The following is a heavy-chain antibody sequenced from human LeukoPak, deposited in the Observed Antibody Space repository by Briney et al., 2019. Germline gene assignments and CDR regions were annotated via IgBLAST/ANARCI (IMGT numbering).Heavy chain of an antibody. J-gene: IGHJ5*02. CDR2: VFYNGAT. Sequence: LETLSLTCIVSGVSISSSIYYWAWVRQAPGKGLEWIGTVFYNGATQYSPSLRSRVTISIDTSTNQFSLKLSSVTAADTAVYYCARGGELLPSNWFDPWGQGTLVTVSS. CDR1: GVSISSSIYY. CDR3: ARGGELLPSNWFDP. D-gene: IGHD1-26*01. V-gene: IGHV4-39*07.